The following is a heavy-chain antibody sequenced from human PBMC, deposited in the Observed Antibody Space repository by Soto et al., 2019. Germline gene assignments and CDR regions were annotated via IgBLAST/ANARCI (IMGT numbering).Heavy chain of an antibody. D-gene: IGHD1-26*01. CDR2: IKQDGSEK. J-gene: IGHJ6*03. Sequence: EVQLVESGGGLVKPGGSLRLSCAASGFTFSSYWMSWVRQAPGKGLEWVANIKQDGSEKYYVDSVKGRFTISRDNAKNSLYLQMNSLRAEDTAVYYCARARWDVHPYYYMDVWGKGTTVTVSS. V-gene: IGHV3-7*04. CDR3: ARARWDVHPYYYMDV. CDR1: GFTFSSYW.